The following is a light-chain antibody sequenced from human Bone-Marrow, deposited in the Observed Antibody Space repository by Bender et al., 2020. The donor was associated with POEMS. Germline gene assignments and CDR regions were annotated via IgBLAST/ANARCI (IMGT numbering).Light chain of an antibody. V-gene: IGLV2-11*01. CDR2: DVS. CDR3: QSYDTSLNCWL. J-gene: IGLJ3*02. Sequence: QSAPTQPRSVSGSPGQSVTISCTGTSSDIGDNKFVSWYQHHPGRAPKLIIYDVSRRPSGVPDRFSGSKSGTSASLVITGLQAEDEADYYCQSYDTSLNCWLFGGGTKLTVL. CDR1: SSDIGDNKF.